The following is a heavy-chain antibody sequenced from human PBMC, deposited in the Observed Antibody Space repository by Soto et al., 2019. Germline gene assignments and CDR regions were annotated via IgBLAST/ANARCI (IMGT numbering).Heavy chain of an antibody. V-gene: IGHV3-23*01. CDR1: GFTFSSYA. Sequence: EVQLLESGGGLVQPGGSLRLSCAASGFTFSSYAMSWVRQAPGKGLEWVSAISGSGGSTYYADSVKGRFTISRDNSKNTLYLHMNSLRAEDTAVYYCAKDHDSSGYYYGVVGAFDIWCQGTMVTVSS. CDR3: AKDHDSSGYYYGVVGAFDI. J-gene: IGHJ3*02. CDR2: ISGSGGST. D-gene: IGHD3-22*01.